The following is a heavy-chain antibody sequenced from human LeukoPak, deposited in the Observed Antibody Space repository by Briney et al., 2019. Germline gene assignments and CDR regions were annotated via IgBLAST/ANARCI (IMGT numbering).Heavy chain of an antibody. CDR1: GYTFTSYD. CDR3: ARDRGRDYECYFDY. J-gene: IGHJ4*02. V-gene: IGHV1-8*01. D-gene: IGHD4-17*01. Sequence: ASVKVSCKASGYTFTSYDINSVRQATGQGLEWMGWMNPNSGNTGYAQKFQGRVTMTRNTSISTAYMEVSSLRSEDTAVYYCARDRGRDYECYFDYWGQGTLVTVSS. CDR2: MNPNSGNT.